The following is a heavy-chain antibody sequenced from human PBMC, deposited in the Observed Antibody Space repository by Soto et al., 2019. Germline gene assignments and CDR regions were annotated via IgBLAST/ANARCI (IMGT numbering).Heavy chain of an antibody. Sequence: EVQLVESGGGVLRPGGSLRLSCAASGFIFDDYGMSWARQAPGKGPEWVSGGNWNGGSTGYADSVKGRFTISRDNAKNFLFLQMNSLRVEDTAFYYCVRGASLNFDYWGQGTLVTVSS. CDR2: GNWNGGST. D-gene: IGHD1-26*01. J-gene: IGHJ4*02. CDR1: GFIFDDYG. V-gene: IGHV3-20*04. CDR3: VRGASLNFDY.